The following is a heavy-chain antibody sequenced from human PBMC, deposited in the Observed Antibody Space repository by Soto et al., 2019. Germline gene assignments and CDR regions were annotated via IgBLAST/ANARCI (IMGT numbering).Heavy chain of an antibody. V-gene: IGHV1-69*02. CDR1: GGTFSSYT. J-gene: IGHJ4*02. CDR2: IIPILGIA. Sequence: ASVKVSCKASGGTFSSYTISWVRQAPGQGLEWMGRIIPILGIANYAQKFQGRVTITADKSTSTAYMELSSLRSEDTAVYYCARGFPRSGWYGWGQGTLVTVSS. CDR3: ARGFPRSGWYG. D-gene: IGHD6-19*01.